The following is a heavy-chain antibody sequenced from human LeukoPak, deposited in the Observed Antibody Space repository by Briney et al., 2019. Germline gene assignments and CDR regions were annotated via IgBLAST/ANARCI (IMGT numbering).Heavy chain of an antibody. D-gene: IGHD5-24*01. Sequence: SETLSLTCTVSGGSISSSSYYWGWIRQPPGKGLEWIGGIYYSGSTYYNPSLKSRVTISVDTSKNQFSLKLSSVTAADTAVYYCARDRGWDGYNYSHAFDIWGQGTMVTVSS. CDR3: ARDRGWDGYNYSHAFDI. CDR2: IYYSGST. V-gene: IGHV4-39*07. CDR1: GGSISSSSYY. J-gene: IGHJ3*02.